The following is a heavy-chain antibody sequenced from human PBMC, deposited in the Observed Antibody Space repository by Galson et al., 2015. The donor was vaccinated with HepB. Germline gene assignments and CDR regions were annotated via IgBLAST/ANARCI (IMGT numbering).Heavy chain of an antibody. V-gene: IGHV1-69*04. CDR2: IIPILGIA. CDR1: GGTFSSYA. CDR3: ARDGIAVAGKIDY. D-gene: IGHD6-19*01. J-gene: IGHJ4*02. Sequence: SVKVSCKASGGTFSSYAISWVRQAPGQGLEWMGRIIPILGIANYAQKFQGRVTITADKSTSTAYMELSSLRSEDTAVYYCARDGIAVAGKIDYWGQGTLVTVSS.